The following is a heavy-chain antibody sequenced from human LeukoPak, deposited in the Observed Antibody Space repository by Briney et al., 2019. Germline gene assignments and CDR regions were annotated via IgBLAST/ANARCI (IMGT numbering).Heavy chain of an antibody. Sequence: SQTLSLTCAVSGGSISSGGYSWSWIRQPPGKGLEWIGYIYHSGSTYYNPSLKSRVTISVDRSKNQFSLKLSSVAAADTAVYYCARAPVVVPAATIGGIWFDPWGQGTLVTVSS. J-gene: IGHJ5*02. CDR1: GGSISSGGYS. CDR2: IYHSGST. V-gene: IGHV4-30-2*01. CDR3: ARAPVVVPAATIGGIWFDP. D-gene: IGHD2-2*01.